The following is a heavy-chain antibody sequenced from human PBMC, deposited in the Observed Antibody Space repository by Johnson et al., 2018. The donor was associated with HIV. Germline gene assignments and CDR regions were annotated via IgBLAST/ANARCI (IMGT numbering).Heavy chain of an antibody. J-gene: IGHJ3*02. CDR2: IKYDASEK. Sequence: VQLVESGGGLVQPGGSLRLSCAASGFTFRTYWMAWVRQAPEKGPEWVANIKYDASEKYYVDSVKGRFTISRDNAKNSLYLQMKSLRAEDTAVYYCAGIIEAFDIWGQGTMVTVSS. V-gene: IGHV3-7*02. CDR3: AGIIEAFDI. D-gene: IGHD2/OR15-2a*01. CDR1: GFTFRTYW.